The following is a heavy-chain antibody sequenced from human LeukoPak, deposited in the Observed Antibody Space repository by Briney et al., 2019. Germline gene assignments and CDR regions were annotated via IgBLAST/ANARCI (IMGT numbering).Heavy chain of an antibody. J-gene: IGHJ4*01. CDR3: ARDHGIPGSWSYRFDY. CDR1: GFTFSSYS. V-gene: IGHV3-21*06. D-gene: IGHD3-10*01. Sequence: GGSLRLSCAPSGFTFSSYSMSWVRQAPGKGLEWVSSISSSSSYIYYADSVKGRFTISRDYSKHLLYLQMNGLRIEDTVVYYCARDHGIPGSWSYRFDYWGHGTLVTVSS. CDR2: ISSSSSYI.